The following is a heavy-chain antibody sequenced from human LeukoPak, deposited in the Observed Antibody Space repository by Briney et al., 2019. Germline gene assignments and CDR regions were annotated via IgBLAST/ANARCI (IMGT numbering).Heavy chain of an antibody. Sequence: GGSLRLSCAASGFTLSSYGMHWVRQAPGKGLEWVTFIRYDGSNKYYADSVKGRFTISRDNSKNTLYLQMNSLRAEDTAVYYCARAGVRRYFSWFDPWGQGTLVTVSS. V-gene: IGHV3-30*02. CDR3: ARAGVRRYFSWFDP. D-gene: IGHD3-9*01. CDR1: GFTLSSYG. CDR2: IRYDGSNK. J-gene: IGHJ5*02.